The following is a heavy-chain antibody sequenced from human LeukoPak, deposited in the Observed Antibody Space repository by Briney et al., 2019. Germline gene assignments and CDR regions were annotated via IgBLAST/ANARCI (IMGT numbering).Heavy chain of an antibody. V-gene: IGHV1-69*04. CDR1: GGTFSSYA. D-gene: IGHD6-13*01. Sequence: SVKVSCKVSGGTFSSYAISWVRQAPGQGLEWMGRIIPIFGIANYAQKFQGRVTITADKSTSTAYMELSSLRSEDTAVYYCARDSSSWVFDPWGQGTLVTVSS. CDR3: ARDSSSWVFDP. J-gene: IGHJ5*02. CDR2: IIPIFGIA.